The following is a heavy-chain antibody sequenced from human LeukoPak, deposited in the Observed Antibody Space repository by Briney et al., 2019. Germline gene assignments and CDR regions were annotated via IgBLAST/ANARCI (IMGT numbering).Heavy chain of an antibody. CDR2: INPKSGGT. Sequence: ASVKVSCKSTGYTFTDYYILWVRQAPGQGLEWMGWINPKSGGTNYAQKFQGRVTMTRDTSISTAYMELSRLRSDDTAVYYCARGGYQWYSPPLFDYWGQGTLVTVSS. J-gene: IGHJ4*02. CDR3: ARGGYQWYSPPLFDY. CDR1: GYTFTDYY. D-gene: IGHD6-19*01. V-gene: IGHV1-2*02.